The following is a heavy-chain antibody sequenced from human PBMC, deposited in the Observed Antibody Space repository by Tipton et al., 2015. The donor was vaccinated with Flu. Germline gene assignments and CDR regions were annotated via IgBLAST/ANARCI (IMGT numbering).Heavy chain of an antibody. CDR1: GYTFINYY. CDR2: INPNDADT. Sequence: QVQLVQSGAEAKKPGASVKVSCKASGYTFINYYIHWVRQAPGQGLEWMGMINPNDADTANAQKFQGRITMTSDTSTSTVYMEVISLTSDDTALYYCAREARTGDQIYYYYGMDVWGPGTTVTVSS. V-gene: IGHV1-46*01. CDR3: AREARTGDQIYYYYGMDV. D-gene: IGHD4-17*01. J-gene: IGHJ6*02.